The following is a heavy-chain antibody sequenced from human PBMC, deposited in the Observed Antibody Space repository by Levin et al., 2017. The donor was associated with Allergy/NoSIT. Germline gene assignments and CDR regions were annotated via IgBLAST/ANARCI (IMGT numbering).Heavy chain of an antibody. J-gene: IGHJ6*03. D-gene: IGHD4-17*01. CDR2: IYHSGST. CDR3: AREGYGDDTYYNYIDV. V-gene: IGHV4-4*02. CDR1: GGSISSSNW. Sequence: GSLRLSCAVSGGSISSSNWWSWVRQPPGKGLEWIGEIYHSGSTNYNTSLKSRVTISVDKSKNQLSLTLSSVTAADAAVYYCAREGYGDDTYYNYIDVWGKGTTVTVSS.